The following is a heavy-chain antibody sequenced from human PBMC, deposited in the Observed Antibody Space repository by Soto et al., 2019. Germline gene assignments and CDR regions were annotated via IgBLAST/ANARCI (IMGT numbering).Heavy chain of an antibody. CDR3: ARVTSMVLGVIYNWFDP. J-gene: IGHJ5*02. D-gene: IGHD3-10*01. CDR2: IIPMYGPA. V-gene: IGHV1-69*01. CDR1: GGTFSSYA. Sequence: QVPLVQSGAEVKKPGSSVTVSCKASGGTFSSYAIHWVRQAPGQGLEWMGGIIPMYGPAKYAQRFQGRVTITADESTTTVYMELTSPTSPDTAVDSCARVTSMVLGVIYNWFDPLGHGTLVTVSS.